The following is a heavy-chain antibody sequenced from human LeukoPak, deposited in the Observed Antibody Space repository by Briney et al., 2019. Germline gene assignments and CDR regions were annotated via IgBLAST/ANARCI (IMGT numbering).Heavy chain of an antibody. CDR1: GYTFTSYY. V-gene: IGHV1-46*01. Sequence: ASVKVSCKASGYTFTSYYMHWVRQAPGQGLEWMGIITPSGGDTGYTQKFQGRVTMTRDTSTSTVYMELSSLRSDDTAVYYCAREPRDSCYFDYWGQGTLVIVSS. D-gene: IGHD2-15*01. CDR2: ITPSGGDT. CDR3: AREPRDSCYFDY. J-gene: IGHJ4*02.